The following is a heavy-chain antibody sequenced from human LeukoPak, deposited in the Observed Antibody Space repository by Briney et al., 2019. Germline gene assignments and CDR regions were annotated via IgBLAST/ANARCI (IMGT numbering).Heavy chain of an antibody. Sequence: PGGSLRLSCAASGFAFNTYSMNWVRQAPGKGLQWVSSITTSSTTKYYADSVKGRFTISRDNAKNSLYLQMDSLRAEDTAVYYCAKIGTVVVVAASDYWGQGTLVTVSS. J-gene: IGHJ4*02. V-gene: IGHV3-48*01. CDR3: AKIGTVVVVAASDY. CDR1: GFAFNTYS. D-gene: IGHD2-15*01. CDR2: ITTSSTTK.